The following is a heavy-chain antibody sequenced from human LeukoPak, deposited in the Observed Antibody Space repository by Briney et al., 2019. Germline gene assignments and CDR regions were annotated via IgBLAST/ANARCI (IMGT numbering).Heavy chain of an antibody. D-gene: IGHD5-12*01. Sequence: GGSLRLSCEASGFIFPGYSFNWVRQAPGKGLEWVSCISGSGVSTYYADSVRGRFTISRDNSKNTLYLQMNSLRAEDTAVYYCAKTAPYSGYDYGPFDYWGQGTLVTVSS. V-gene: IGHV3-23*01. CDR3: AKTAPYSGYDYGPFDY. CDR1: GFIFPGYS. CDR2: ISGSGVST. J-gene: IGHJ4*02.